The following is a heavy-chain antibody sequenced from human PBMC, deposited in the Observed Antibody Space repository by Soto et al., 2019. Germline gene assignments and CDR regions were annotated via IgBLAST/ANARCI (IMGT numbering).Heavy chain of an antibody. CDR2: IDWDDDK. D-gene: IGHD1-26*01. V-gene: IGHV2-70*11. CDR1: GFSLSTSGMC. CDR3: ARIHRSARWDYYYYMDV. Sequence: SGPTLVNPTQTLTLTCTFSGFSLSTSGMCVSWIRQPPGKALEWLARIDWDDDKYYSTSLKTRLTISKDTSKNQVVLTMTNMDPLDTATYYCARIHRSARWDYYYYMDVWGKGTTVTVSS. J-gene: IGHJ6*03.